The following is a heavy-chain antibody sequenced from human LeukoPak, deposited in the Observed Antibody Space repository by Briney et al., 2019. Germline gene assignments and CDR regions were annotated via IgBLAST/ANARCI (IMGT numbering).Heavy chain of an antibody. V-gene: IGHV4-4*07. Sequence: SETLSLTCTVSGGFVSGSYWSWIRQPAGKGLEWIGRIYASGSTNYSPSLKSRVTMSVDTSKNQFSLKLSSVTAADTAVYYCARGEEQDFDYWGQGTLVTVSS. D-gene: IGHD1/OR15-1a*01. CDR1: GGFVSGSY. CDR3: ARGEEQDFDY. J-gene: IGHJ4*02. CDR2: IYASGST.